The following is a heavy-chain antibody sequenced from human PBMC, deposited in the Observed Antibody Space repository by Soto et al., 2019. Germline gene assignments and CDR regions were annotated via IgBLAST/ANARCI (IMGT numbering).Heavy chain of an antibody. CDR3: ARDIGMRYCSGGSCRFDP. CDR1: GGSISSYY. CDR2: IYYSGST. D-gene: IGHD2-15*01. J-gene: IGHJ5*02. V-gene: IGHV4-59*01. Sequence: QVQLQESGPGLVKPSETLSLTCTVSGGSISSYYWSWIRQPPGKGLEWIGYIYYSGSTNYNPSLTRRVTISVDTSKNQFSLKLSSVTAADTAVYYCARDIGMRYCSGGSCRFDPWGQGTLVTVSS.